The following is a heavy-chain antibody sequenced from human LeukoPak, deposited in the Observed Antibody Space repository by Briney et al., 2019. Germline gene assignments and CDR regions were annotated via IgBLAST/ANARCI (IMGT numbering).Heavy chain of an antibody. J-gene: IGHJ6*02. V-gene: IGHV1-2*06. Sequence: GASVKVSCKASGYTFTGYYMHWVRQAPGQGLEWMGRINPNSGGTNYAQKFQGRVTMTRDTSISTAYMELSRLRSDDTAVYYCARDRALKGAELSLYRDMDVWGQGTTVTVSS. D-gene: IGHD3-16*02. CDR2: INPNSGGT. CDR3: ARDRALKGAELSLYRDMDV. CDR1: GYTFTGYY.